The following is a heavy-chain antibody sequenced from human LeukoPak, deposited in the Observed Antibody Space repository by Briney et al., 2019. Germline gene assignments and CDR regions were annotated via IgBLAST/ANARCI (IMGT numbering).Heavy chain of an antibody. D-gene: IGHD6-13*01. V-gene: IGHV4-34*01. Sequence: SETLSLTCAVYGGSFSGYYWSWIRQPPGKGLEWIGEINHSGSPNYNPSLKSRVTISVDTSKNQFSLKLSSVTAADTAVYYCARFTAAAEGFDYWGQGTLVTVSS. J-gene: IGHJ4*02. CDR2: INHSGSP. CDR3: ARFTAAAEGFDY. CDR1: GGSFSGYY.